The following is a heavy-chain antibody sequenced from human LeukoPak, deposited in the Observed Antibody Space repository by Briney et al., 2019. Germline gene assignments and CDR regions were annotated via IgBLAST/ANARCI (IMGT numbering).Heavy chain of an antibody. CDR3: ARDKDLGAVAGTFDS. Sequence: ASVKVSCKASGYSFSTKGISWVRQAPGQGLEWMGWISGYNGLTKSAQKFQGRVTMTTATSTSTAYMEVTSLTSDDTAVYYCARDKDLGAVAGTFDSWGQGTLVTVSS. J-gene: IGHJ4*02. CDR2: ISGYNGLT. D-gene: IGHD6-19*01. V-gene: IGHV1-18*01. CDR1: GYSFSTKG.